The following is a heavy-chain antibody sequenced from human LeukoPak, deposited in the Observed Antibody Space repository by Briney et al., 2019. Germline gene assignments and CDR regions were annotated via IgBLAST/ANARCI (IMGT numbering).Heavy chain of an antibody. CDR3: ARAEGYSGYDGLDY. CDR1: GYTFTSYD. CDR2: MNPNRGNT. Sequence: ASVKVSCKASGYTFTSYDINWVRQATGQGLEWMGWMNPNRGNTGYAQKFQGRVTITRNTSISTAYMELSSLRSEDTAVYYCARAEGYSGYDGLDYWGQGTLVTVSS. V-gene: IGHV1-8*03. J-gene: IGHJ4*02. D-gene: IGHD5-12*01.